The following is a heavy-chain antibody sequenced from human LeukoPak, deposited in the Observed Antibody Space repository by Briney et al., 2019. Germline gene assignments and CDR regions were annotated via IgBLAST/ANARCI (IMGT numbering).Heavy chain of an antibody. CDR2: ISYEGSNK. CDR3: AREVTTVGSTRFDS. V-gene: IGHV3-30-3*01. J-gene: IGHJ4*02. D-gene: IGHD4-17*01. CDR1: GFTFSNYA. Sequence: GGSLRLSCAASGFTFSNYAMHWVRQAPGKGLEGVALISYEGSNKYYADSVKGRFTISRDNSKNTLYLQMNSLRAEDTAVYYCAREVTTVGSTRFDSWGQGTLVTVSS.